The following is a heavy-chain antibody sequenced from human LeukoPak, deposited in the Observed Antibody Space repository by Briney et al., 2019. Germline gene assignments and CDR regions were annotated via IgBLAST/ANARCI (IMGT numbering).Heavy chain of an antibody. CDR1: GGSISSSSYY. Sequence: SETLSLTCTVSGGSISSSSYYWGWIRQPPGKGLEWIGSIYYSGSTYYNPSLKSRVTISVDTSKNQFSLKLSSVTAADTAVYYCARDALGSSWYDWFGNWFDPWGQGTLVTVSS. J-gene: IGHJ5*02. CDR3: ARDALGSSWYDWFGNWFDP. V-gene: IGHV4-39*07. CDR2: IYYSGST. D-gene: IGHD6-13*01.